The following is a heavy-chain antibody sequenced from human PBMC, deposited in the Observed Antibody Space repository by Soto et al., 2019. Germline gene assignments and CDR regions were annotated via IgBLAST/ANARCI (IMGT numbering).Heavy chain of an antibody. CDR2: ISVYNGNT. CDR1: GYTFNSYG. V-gene: IGHV1-18*01. CDR3: ARAGEMATIKGLGY. J-gene: IGHJ4*02. Sequence: ASVKVSCKASGYTFNSYGISWVRQAPGQGLEWMGWISVYNGNTNYAQKVQGRVTITADKSTSTAYMELSSLRSEDTAVYYCARAGEMATIKGLGYWGQGNLVTVSS. D-gene: IGHD5-12*01.